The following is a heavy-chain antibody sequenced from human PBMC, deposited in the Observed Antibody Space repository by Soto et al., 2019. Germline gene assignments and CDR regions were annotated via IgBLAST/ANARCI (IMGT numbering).Heavy chain of an antibody. Sequence: GASVKVSCKASGYSFTNNDVSWVRQATGQGLEWMGWISAYNGNTNYAQKLQGRVTMTTDTSTSTAYMELRSLRSDDTAVYYCARYVGISSWYTGPLGYWGQGTLVTVSS. D-gene: IGHD6-13*01. J-gene: IGHJ4*02. CDR3: ARYVGISSWYTGPLGY. CDR2: ISAYNGNT. CDR1: GYSFTNND. V-gene: IGHV1-18*01.